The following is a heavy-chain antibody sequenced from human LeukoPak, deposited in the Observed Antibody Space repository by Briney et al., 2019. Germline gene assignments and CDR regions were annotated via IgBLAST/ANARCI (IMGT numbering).Heavy chain of an antibody. J-gene: IGHJ4*02. Sequence: PGGSLRLSCAASGFTFSSYSMNWVRQAPGKGLGWVGRIESKTDGGTTDYAAPVKGRFTISRDDSTNTLYLQMNSLKSEDTAVYYCTTYGSGRKFDYWGQGILVTVSS. D-gene: IGHD3-10*01. V-gene: IGHV3-15*04. CDR2: IESKTDGGTT. CDR3: TTYGSGRKFDY. CDR1: GFTFSSYS.